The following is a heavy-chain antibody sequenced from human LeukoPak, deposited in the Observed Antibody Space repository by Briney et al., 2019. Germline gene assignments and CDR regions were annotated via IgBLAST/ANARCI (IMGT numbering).Heavy chain of an antibody. J-gene: IGHJ3*02. CDR2: IKQDGRQK. CDR1: GFTFSSYW. Sequence: GGSLRLSCTASGFTFSSYWMSWVRQAAGKGLEWVATIKQDGRQKEYVESVQGRFTISRDNAKHSLYLHMNRLRAEDTAVYYCARDPTVTNFHDAFDIWGQGTLVTVSS. CDR3: ARDPTVTNFHDAFDI. D-gene: IGHD4-17*01. V-gene: IGHV3-7*05.